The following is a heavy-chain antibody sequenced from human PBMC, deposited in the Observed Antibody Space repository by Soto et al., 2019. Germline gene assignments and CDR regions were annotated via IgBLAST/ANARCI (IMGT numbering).Heavy chain of an antibody. V-gene: IGHV3-30-3*01. CDR2: ISYDGSNK. CDR3: ARVGPYSSSWYRNAFDI. CDR1: GFTFSSYA. J-gene: IGHJ3*02. Sequence: LRLSCAASGFTFSSYAMHWVRQAPGKGLEWVAVISYDGSNKYYADSVKGRFTISRDNSKNTLYLQMNSLRAEDTAVYYCARVGPYSSSWYRNAFDIWGQGTMVT. D-gene: IGHD6-13*01.